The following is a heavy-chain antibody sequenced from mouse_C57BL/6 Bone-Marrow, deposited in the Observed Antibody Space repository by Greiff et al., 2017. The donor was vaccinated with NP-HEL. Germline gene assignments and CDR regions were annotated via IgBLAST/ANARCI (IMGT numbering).Heavy chain of an antibody. CDR2: INPGSGGT. Sequence: VQLQQSGAELVRPGTSVKVSCKASGYAFTNYLIEWVKQRPGQGLEWIGVINPGSGGTNYNEKFKGKATLTADKSSSTAYMQLSSLTSEESAVYFGARGGGNLLRLLRGYAMDYWGQGTSVTVSS. V-gene: IGHV1-54*01. J-gene: IGHJ4*01. D-gene: IGHD1-1*01. CDR1: GYAFTNYL. CDR3: ARGGGNLLRLLRGYAMDY.